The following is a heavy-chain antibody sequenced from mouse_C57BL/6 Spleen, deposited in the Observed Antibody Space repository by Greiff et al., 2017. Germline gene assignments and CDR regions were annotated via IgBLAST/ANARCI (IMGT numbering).Heavy chain of an antibody. J-gene: IGHJ1*03. V-gene: IGHV1-82*01. CDR3: ARNYYT. Sequence: QVQLQQPGPELVKPGASVKISCKASGYAFSSSWMNWVKQRPGKGLEWIGRIYPGDGDTNYNGKFKGKATLTADKSSSTAYMQLSSLTSEDSAVYFCARNYYTWGTGTTVTVSS. CDR1: GYAFSSSW. CDR2: IYPGDGDT. D-gene: IGHD2-12*01.